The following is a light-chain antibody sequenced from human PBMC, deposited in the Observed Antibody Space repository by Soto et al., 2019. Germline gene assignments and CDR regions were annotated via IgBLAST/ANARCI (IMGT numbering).Light chain of an antibody. Sequence: QSVLTQPASVSGSPGQSITISCTGTSSDVGGYDFVSWYRQYPGQAPKILIHEVTHRPPGVPDRFSGSKSGNTASLTISGLQADDEADYYCSSYTITSSPVFGPGTKVTVL. CDR3: SSYTITSSPV. V-gene: IGLV2-14*01. CDR2: EVT. CDR1: SSDVGGYDF. J-gene: IGLJ1*01.